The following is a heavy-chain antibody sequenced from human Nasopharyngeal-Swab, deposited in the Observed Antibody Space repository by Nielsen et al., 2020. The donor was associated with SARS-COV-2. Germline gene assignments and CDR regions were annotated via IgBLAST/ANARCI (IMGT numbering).Heavy chain of an antibody. CDR1: GYSFTSYW. CDR2: TDPSDSYT. V-gene: IGHV5-10-1*01. Sequence: GGSLRLSCKGSGYSFTSYWISWVRQMPGKGLEWMGRTDPSDSYTNYSPSFQGHVTISADKSISTAYLQWSSLKASDTAMYYCARLRREVVGIYYYYYMDVWGKGTTVTVSS. D-gene: IGHD2-15*01. J-gene: IGHJ6*03. CDR3: ARLRREVVGIYYYYYMDV.